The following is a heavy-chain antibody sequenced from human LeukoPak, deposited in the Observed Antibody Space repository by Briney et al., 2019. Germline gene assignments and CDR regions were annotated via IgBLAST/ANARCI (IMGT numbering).Heavy chain of an antibody. CDR1: GFTFSSYW. Sequence: PGGSLRLSCAASGFTFSSYWMHWVRQAPGKGLVWVSRINSDGSSTSYADSVKGRFTISRDNAKNTLYLQMNSLRAEDTAVYYCARRRVGYYYYYGMDVWGQGTTVTVSS. CDR3: ARRRVGYYYYYGMDV. V-gene: IGHV3-74*01. CDR2: INSDGSST. J-gene: IGHJ6*02. D-gene: IGHD1-26*01.